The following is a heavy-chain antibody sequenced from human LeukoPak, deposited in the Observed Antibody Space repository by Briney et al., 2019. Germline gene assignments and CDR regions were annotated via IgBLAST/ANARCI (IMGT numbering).Heavy chain of an antibody. D-gene: IGHD3-10*02. CDR1: EFTFSRYA. CDR3: AKFFTGEYVRAFDI. J-gene: IGHJ3*02. CDR2: ISYDGSNK. V-gene: IGHV3-30*04. Sequence: GGSLRLSCAASEFTFSRYAMHWVRQAPGKGLEWVAVISYDGSNKKYADSVKGRFTISRDNSKNTLYLQMNSLRAEDTAVYYCAKFFTGEYVRAFDIWGQGTMVTVSS.